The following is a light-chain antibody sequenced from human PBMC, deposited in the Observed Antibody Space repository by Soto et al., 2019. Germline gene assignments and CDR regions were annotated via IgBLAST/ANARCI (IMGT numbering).Light chain of an antibody. Sequence: DIQMTQSPTSLSASVGDRVTITCRASEDIRNFVAWYQQKPGKAPKLLIYAASTLQSGVPSRFSGSGSGTDFTLTIISLQPEDVATYSCQKYSSVPVFGPGTKVEIK. CDR2: AAS. J-gene: IGKJ3*01. V-gene: IGKV1-27*01. CDR1: EDIRNF. CDR3: QKYSSVPV.